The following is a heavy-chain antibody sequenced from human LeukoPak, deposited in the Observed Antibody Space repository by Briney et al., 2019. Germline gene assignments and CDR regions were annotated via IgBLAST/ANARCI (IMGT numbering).Heavy chain of an antibody. D-gene: IGHD4-17*01. J-gene: IGHJ4*02. V-gene: IGHV1-18*04. Sequence: GASVKVSCKASGYTFTGYYMHWVRQAPGQGLEWMGWISAYNGNTNYAQKLQGRVTMTTDTSTSTAYMELRSLRSDDTAVYYCARDYGDTRGPRLDYWGQGTLVTVSS. CDR2: ISAYNGNT. CDR1: GYTFTGYY. CDR3: ARDYGDTRGPRLDY.